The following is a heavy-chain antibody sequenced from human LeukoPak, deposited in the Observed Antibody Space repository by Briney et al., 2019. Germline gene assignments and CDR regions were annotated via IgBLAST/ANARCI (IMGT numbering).Heavy chain of an antibody. J-gene: IGHJ4*02. D-gene: IGHD5-24*01. V-gene: IGHV4-39*07. CDR2: IYYSGST. CDR1: GGSISSSSYY. CDR3: ARGEMASVLFDY. Sequence: SETLSLTCTVSGGSISSSSYYWGWIRQPPGKGLEWIGSIYYSGSTYYNPSLTSRVTLSVDTSKNQFSLNLRSVTAADTAMYYCARGEMASVLFDYWGQGTLVAVSS.